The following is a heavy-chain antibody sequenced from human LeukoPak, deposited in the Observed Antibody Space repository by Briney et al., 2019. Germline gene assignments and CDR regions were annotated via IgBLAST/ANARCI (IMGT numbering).Heavy chain of an antibody. Sequence: SGPTLVNPTQTLTLTCTFSGLSLTSTEVGVGWIRQPPGKALEWLALIYWDDDKRYIPPLKSRLTITKDTSKNQVVLTMTNMDPVDTATYYCAATLWDIVVVPAALWAFDIWGQGTMVTVSS. J-gene: IGHJ3*02. D-gene: IGHD2-2*01. CDR3: AATLWDIVVVPAALWAFDI. V-gene: IGHV2-5*02. CDR2: IYWDDDK. CDR1: GLSLTSTEVG.